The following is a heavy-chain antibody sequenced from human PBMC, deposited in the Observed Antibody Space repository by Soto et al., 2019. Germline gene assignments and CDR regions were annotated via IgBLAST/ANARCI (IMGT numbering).Heavy chain of an antibody. CDR2: ISGAGGVT. Sequence: ELQVLESGGGLVQSGGSLRLSWAASGFTFNQYAINWVRQAPGKGLDWVSAISGAGGVTEYADSEKGRFRISRDNSKNRVYLDMNSLRVEDTAIYYCAKGGCARSSCACDWWGPGPLVTVSS. CDR1: GFTFNQYA. CDR3: AKGGCARSSCACDW. V-gene: IGHV3-23*01. D-gene: IGHD6-13*01. J-gene: IGHJ4*02.